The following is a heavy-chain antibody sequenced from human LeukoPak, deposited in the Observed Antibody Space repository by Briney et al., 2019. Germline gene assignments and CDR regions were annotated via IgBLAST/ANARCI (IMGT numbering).Heavy chain of an antibody. D-gene: IGHD4-11*01. J-gene: IGHJ6*02. CDR3: TRDAYSINYYYNGMDV. Sequence: GGSLRLSCVASGFSISTHTLNWLRQAPGKGLEWFSAISGSSSDIFYADSLKGRFTISRDNAKNSLYLQMNTLRAEDTAVYYCTRDAYSINYYYNGMDVWGQGTTVIVSS. V-gene: IGHV3-21*01. CDR2: ISGSSSDI. CDR1: GFSISTHT.